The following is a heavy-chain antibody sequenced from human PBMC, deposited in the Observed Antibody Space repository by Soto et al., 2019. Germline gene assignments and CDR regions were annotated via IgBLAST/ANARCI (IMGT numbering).Heavy chain of an antibody. J-gene: IGHJ4*02. CDR1: GFTFSNYA. D-gene: IGHD3-3*01. CDR3: AKDTPQEWLLVFHY. CDR2: ISGSGDST. V-gene: IGHV3-23*01. Sequence: GGSLRLSCSGSGFTFSNYAMSWVRQAPGKWLEWVSAISGSGDSTYYANSVKGRFTISRDNSKNTLYLQMNSLRAEDTAVYYCAKDTPQEWLLVFHYWGQGTLVTVSS.